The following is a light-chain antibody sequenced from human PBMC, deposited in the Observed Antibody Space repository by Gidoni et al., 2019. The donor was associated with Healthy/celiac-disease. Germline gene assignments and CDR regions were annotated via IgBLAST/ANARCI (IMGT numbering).Light chain of an antibody. CDR2: GAS. Sequence: EIVSTPSPGTLSLSPGESATLSCRASQSVSSSYLDWYQQKPGQAPKLLIYGASSRATGIPDRFSGSGFGTDFTLTISRLEPEDFAVYYCQQYGSSPQTFGQGTKVEIK. CDR1: QSVSSSY. V-gene: IGKV3-20*01. J-gene: IGKJ1*01. CDR3: QQYGSSPQT.